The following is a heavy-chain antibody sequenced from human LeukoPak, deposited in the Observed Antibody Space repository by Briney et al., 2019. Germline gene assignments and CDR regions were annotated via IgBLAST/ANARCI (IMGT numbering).Heavy chain of an antibody. CDR1: GGSISRYY. CDR3: ARVATAGDWFDP. V-gene: IGHV4-59*08. CDR2: IYYTGTT. Sequence: SETLSLTCTVSGGSISRYYWSWIRQPPGKGLEWIGFIYYTGTTNYTPSLQSRVTISLDTSKNQFSLKLSSVTAADTAVYYCARVATAGDWFDPWGQGTLVTVSS. J-gene: IGHJ5*02. D-gene: IGHD1-1*01.